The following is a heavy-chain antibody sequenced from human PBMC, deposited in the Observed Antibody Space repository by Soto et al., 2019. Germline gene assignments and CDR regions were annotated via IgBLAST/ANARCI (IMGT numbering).Heavy chain of an antibody. D-gene: IGHD1-7*01. J-gene: IGHJ4*02. CDR2: ISGSGGST. V-gene: IGHV3-23*01. Sequence: EVQLLESGGGLVQPGGSLRLSCAASGFTFSSYAMSWVRQAPGKGLEWVSAISGSGGSTYYADSMKGRFTISRDNSKNTLYLQMNSLRAEDTAVYYCAKDNGITGTTYNDYWGQGTLVTVSS. CDR3: AKDNGITGTTYNDY. CDR1: GFTFSSYA.